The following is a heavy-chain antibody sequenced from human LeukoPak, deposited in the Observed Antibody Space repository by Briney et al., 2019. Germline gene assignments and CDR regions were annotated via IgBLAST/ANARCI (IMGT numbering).Heavy chain of an antibody. CDR3: AKSADIVVVPAAMPKYYYGMDV. V-gene: IGHV3-30*02. J-gene: IGHJ6*02. CDR2: IRYDGSEK. D-gene: IGHD2-2*01. Sequence: GGSLRLSCAASGFTFSTYGMHWVRQAPGKGLVWVAFIRYDGSEKHYADSVKGRFTISRDNSKNTLYLQMNSLRAEDTAVYYCAKSADIVVVPAAMPKYYYGMDVWGQGTTVTVSS. CDR1: GFTFSTYG.